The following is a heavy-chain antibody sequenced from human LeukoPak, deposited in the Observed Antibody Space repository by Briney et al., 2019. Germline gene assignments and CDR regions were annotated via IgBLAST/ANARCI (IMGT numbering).Heavy chain of an antibody. V-gene: IGHV3-7*01. CDR3: ARDLFTEGENY. CDR2: INEHGGDM. CDR1: GFTFSSYW. J-gene: IGHJ4*02. D-gene: IGHD3-16*01. Sequence: GGSLRLSCAASGFTFSSYWMSWVRQAPGKGLEWVANINEHGGDMYYVGSVKGRFTISRDNAKNSLYLQMNSLRADDTAVYYCARDLFTEGENYWGQGTLVTVSS.